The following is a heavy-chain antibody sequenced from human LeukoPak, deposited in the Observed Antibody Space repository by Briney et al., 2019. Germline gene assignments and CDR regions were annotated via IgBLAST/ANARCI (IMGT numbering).Heavy chain of an antibody. CDR2: IRYDGSNK. V-gene: IGHV3-30*02. CDR1: GFTFSSYG. D-gene: IGHD1-26*01. Sequence: GGSLRLSCAASGFTFSSYGMHWVRQAPGKGLEWVAFIRYDGSNKYYADSVKGRFTISRDNSKNTLYLQMNSLRAEDTAVYYCAKTDSGSYATLDYWGQGTLVTVSS. CDR3: AKTDSGSYATLDY. J-gene: IGHJ4*02.